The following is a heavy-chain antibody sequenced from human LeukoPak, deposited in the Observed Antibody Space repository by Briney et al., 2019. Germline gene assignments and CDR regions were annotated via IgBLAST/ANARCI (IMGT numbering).Heavy chain of an antibody. V-gene: IGHV3-7*01. CDR2: IRHDGSEK. J-gene: IGHJ4*02. D-gene: IGHD3-3*01. CDR3: ARDVEGYDFWSGYPPHDY. Sequence: PGGSLRLSCAASGFTFSSYAMRWVRQAPGKGLEWVANIRHDGSEKDYVDSVKGRFTISRDNAKNSLYLQMNRLRAEDTAVYYCARDVEGYDFWSGYPPHDYWGQGTLVTVSS. CDR1: GFTFSSYA.